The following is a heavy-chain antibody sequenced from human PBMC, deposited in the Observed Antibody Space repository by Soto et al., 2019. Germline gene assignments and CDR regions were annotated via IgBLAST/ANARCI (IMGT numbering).Heavy chain of an antibody. Sequence: SETLSLTCAVYGGSFSGYYWSWIRQPPGKGLEWIGEINHSGSTNYNPSLKSRVTISVDTSKNQFSLKLSSVTAADTAVYYCARGFAGYCSGGSCYPNFDYWGQGTLVTVSS. CDR2: INHSGST. CDR1: GGSFSGYY. J-gene: IGHJ4*02. CDR3: ARGFAGYCSGGSCYPNFDY. V-gene: IGHV4-34*01. D-gene: IGHD2-15*01.